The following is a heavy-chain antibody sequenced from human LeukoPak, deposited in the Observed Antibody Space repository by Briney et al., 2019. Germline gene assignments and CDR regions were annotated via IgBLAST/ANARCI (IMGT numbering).Heavy chain of an antibody. D-gene: IGHD1-26*01. CDR1: GYTFSAYT. V-gene: IGHV1-3*01. J-gene: IGHJ5*02. Sequence: VASVKVSCKASGYTFSAYTIHWVRQAPGQRFEWMGWIDADNGDTRYSQKFQGRVTITRDTSASTAYMELSSLRSEDTAVYYCARHYSGNSGWFDPWGQGTLVTVSS. CDR3: ARHYSGNSGWFDP. CDR2: IDADNGDT.